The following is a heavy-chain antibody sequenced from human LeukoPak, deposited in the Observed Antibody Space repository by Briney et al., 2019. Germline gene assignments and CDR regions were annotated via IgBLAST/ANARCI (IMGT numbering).Heavy chain of an antibody. J-gene: IGHJ6*02. V-gene: IGHV3-74*01. CDR3: ARGPLGDPYYYGSGSYGLGGYYYYYGMDV. D-gene: IGHD3-10*01. Sequence: GGSLRLSCAASGFTFSSYWMHWVRQAPGKGLAWVSRINSDGSSTSYADSVKGRFTISRDNAKNTLYLQMNSLRAEDTAVYYCARGPLGDPYYYGSGSYGLGGYYYYYGMDVWGQGTTVTVSS. CDR2: INSDGSST. CDR1: GFTFSSYW.